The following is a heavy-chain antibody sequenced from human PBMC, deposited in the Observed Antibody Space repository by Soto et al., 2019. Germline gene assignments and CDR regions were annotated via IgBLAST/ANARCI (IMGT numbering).Heavy chain of an antibody. D-gene: IGHD3-3*01. J-gene: IGHJ5*02. V-gene: IGHV4-34*01. CDR3: ARVKDYDFWSGYYNPRRVNQFDP. CDR1: GGSFSGYY. Sequence: PSETLSLTCAVYGGSFSGYYWSWIRQPPGKGLEWIGEINHSGSTNYNPSLKSRVTISVDTSKNQFSLKLSSVTAADTAVYYCARVKDYDFWSGYYNPRRVNQFDPWGQGTLVTVS. CDR2: INHSGST.